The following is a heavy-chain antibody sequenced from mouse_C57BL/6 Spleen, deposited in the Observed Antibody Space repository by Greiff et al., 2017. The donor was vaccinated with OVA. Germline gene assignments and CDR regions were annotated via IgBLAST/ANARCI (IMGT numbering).Heavy chain of an antibody. CDR1: GYTFTDYY. Sequence: EVKLQQSGPELVKPGASVKISCKASGYTFTDYYMNWVKQSHGKSLEWIGDINPNNGGTSYNQKFKGKATLTVDKSSSTAYMELRSLTSEDSAVYYCARGTTPFDYWGQGTTLTVSS. D-gene: IGHD1-1*01. CDR2: INPNNGGT. CDR3: ARGTTPFDY. V-gene: IGHV1-26*01. J-gene: IGHJ2*01.